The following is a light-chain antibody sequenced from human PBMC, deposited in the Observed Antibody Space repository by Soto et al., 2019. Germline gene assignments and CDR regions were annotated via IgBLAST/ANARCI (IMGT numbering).Light chain of an antibody. CDR3: QQYNDYSPFT. J-gene: IGKJ4*01. CDR2: DAS. V-gene: IGKV1-5*01. CDR1: QRISHW. Sequence: DIQMTQSPSTLSASVGDRLTITCRASQRISHWLAWYQQKPGKAPKLLIYDASSLESGVPSRFSGSGSGTEFTLTISSLQPDDFATYYCQQYNDYSPFTFGGGTKVDIK.